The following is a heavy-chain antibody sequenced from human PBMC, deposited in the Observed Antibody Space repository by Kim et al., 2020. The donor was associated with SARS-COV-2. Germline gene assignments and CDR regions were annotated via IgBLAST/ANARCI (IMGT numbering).Heavy chain of an antibody. CDR3: ARDQMVGGTGFESY. CDR2: IWYDGGNK. V-gene: IGHV3-33*01. CDR1: GFTFSNYG. J-gene: IGHJ4*02. Sequence: GGSLRLSCAASGFTFSNYGMHWVRQAPGKGLEWVAVIWYDGGNKYYADSVKGRFTISRDNSKNKLYLQMNSLRAEDMAVYYCARDQMVGGTGFESYWGQGTLVTVSS. D-gene: IGHD1-26*01.